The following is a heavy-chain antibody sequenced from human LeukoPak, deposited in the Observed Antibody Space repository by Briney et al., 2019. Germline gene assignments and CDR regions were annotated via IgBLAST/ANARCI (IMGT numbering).Heavy chain of an antibody. D-gene: IGHD3-16*02. CDR2: ISGSGGST. J-gene: IGHJ4*02. V-gene: IGHV3-23*01. CDR3: AKDTFGGLIVLGY. CDR1: GFTFSSYG. Sequence: SGGSLRLSCAASGFTFSSYGMSWVRQAPGKGLEWVSGISGSGGSTYYADSVKGRFTISRDISKNTLYLQMSSLRAEDTAIYYCAKDTFGGLIVLGYWGQGTLVTVSS.